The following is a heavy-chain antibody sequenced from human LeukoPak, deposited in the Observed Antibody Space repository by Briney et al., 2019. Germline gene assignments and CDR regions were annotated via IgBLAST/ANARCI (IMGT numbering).Heavy chain of an antibody. V-gene: IGHV3-20*04. Sequence: GGSLRLSCAASGFTFDDYGMTWVRQAPGKGLEWVSGINWNGDSTGYADSAKGRFTISRDNAKNSLYLQMNSLRAEDTAVYYCASLYGSGPNWFDPWGQGTLVTVSS. CDR1: GFTFDDYG. CDR3: ASLYGSGPNWFDP. J-gene: IGHJ5*02. CDR2: INWNGDST. D-gene: IGHD3-10*01.